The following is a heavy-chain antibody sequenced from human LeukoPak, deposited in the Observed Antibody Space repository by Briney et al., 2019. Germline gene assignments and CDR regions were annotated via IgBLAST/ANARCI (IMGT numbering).Heavy chain of an antibody. J-gene: IGHJ5*02. CDR3: ARDSLRSYCSSTSCYHNWFDP. D-gene: IGHD2-2*01. CDR1: GFTFSSYG. CDR2: IWYDGSNK. Sequence: VGSLRLSCAASGFTFSSYGMHWVRQAPGKGLEWVAVIWYDGSNKYYADSVKGRFTISRDNSKNTLYLQMNSLRAEGTAVYYCARDSLRSYCSSTSCYHNWFDPWGQGTLVTVSS. V-gene: IGHV3-33*01.